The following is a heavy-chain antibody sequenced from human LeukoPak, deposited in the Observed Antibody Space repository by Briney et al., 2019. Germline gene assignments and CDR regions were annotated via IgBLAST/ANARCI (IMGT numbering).Heavy chain of an antibody. V-gene: IGHV3-11*04. J-gene: IGHJ4*02. Sequence: GGSLRLSCAASGFTFSDYYMSWIRQAPGKGLEWVSYISSSGSTIYYADCVKGRFTISSDNAKNSLYLQMNSLRAEDTAVYYCVRGKKPGWDMSYFDYWGQGILVTVSS. D-gene: IGHD1-14*01. CDR3: VRGKKPGWDMSYFDY. CDR1: GFTFSDYY. CDR2: ISSSGSTI.